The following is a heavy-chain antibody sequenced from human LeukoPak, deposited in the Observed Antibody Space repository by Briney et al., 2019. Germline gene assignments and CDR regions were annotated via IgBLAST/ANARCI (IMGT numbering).Heavy chain of an antibody. CDR1: GGSFSGYY. V-gene: IGHV4-34*01. CDR2: INHSGST. D-gene: IGHD3-3*01. Sequence: PSETLSLTCAVYGGSFSGYYWSWIRQPPGKGLEWIGEINHSGSTNYNPSLKSRVTISVDTSKNQFSLKLSSVTAADTDVYYCARGRSYDFWSGYYIGQLAYFDYWGQGTLVTVSS. CDR3: ARGRSYDFWSGYYIGQLAYFDY. J-gene: IGHJ4*02.